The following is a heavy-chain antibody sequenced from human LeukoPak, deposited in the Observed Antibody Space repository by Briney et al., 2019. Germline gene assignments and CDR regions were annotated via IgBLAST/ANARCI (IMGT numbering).Heavy chain of an antibody. D-gene: IGHD4-17*01. CDR2: IKSKTDGGTT. CDR1: GFTFSSYA. CDR3: TTDPSLRRLRGDYVPFDY. V-gene: IGHV3-15*01. J-gene: IGHJ4*02. Sequence: GGSLRLSCAASGFTFSSYAMSWVRQAPGKGLEWVGRIKSKTDGGTTDYAAPVKGRFTISRDDSKNTLYLQMNSLKTEDTAVYYCTTDPSLRRLRGDYVPFDYWGQGTLVTVSS.